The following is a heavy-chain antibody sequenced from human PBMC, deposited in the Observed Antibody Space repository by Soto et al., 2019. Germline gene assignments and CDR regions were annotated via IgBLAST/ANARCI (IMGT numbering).Heavy chain of an antibody. J-gene: IGHJ6*02. CDR2: ISYDGSNK. Sequence: GGSLRLSCAASGFTFSSYAMHWVRQAPGKGLEWVAVISYDGSNKYYADSVKGRFTISRDNSKNTLYLQMNSLRAEDTAVYYCARGWGIVVVIDYGMDVWGQGTTVTVSS. V-gene: IGHV3-30-3*01. CDR3: ARGWGIVVVIDYGMDV. CDR1: GFTFSSYA. D-gene: IGHD3-22*01.